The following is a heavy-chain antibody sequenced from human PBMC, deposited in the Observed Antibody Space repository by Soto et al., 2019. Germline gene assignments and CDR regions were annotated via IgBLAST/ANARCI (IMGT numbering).Heavy chain of an antibody. J-gene: IGHJ6*02. CDR1: GGSFSGYY. D-gene: IGHD2-2*02. Sequence: SETLSLTCAVYGGSFSGYYWSWIRQPPGKGLEWIGEINHSGSTNYNPSLKSRVTISVDTSKNQFSLKLSSVTAADTAVYYCAREGCSSTSCYRGRAYYYYGMDVWGQGTTVTSP. CDR3: AREGCSSTSCYRGRAYYYYGMDV. V-gene: IGHV4-34*01. CDR2: INHSGST.